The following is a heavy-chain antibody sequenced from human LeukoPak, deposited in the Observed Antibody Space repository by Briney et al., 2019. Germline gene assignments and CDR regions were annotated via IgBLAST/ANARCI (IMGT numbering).Heavy chain of an antibody. CDR2: IYHSGST. V-gene: IGHV4-38-2*02. D-gene: IGHD1-7*01. CDR1: GYSISSGYY. Sequence: PSETLSLTCTVSGYSISSGYYWGWIRQPPGKGLEWIGSIYHSGSTYYNPSLKSRVTISVDTSKNQFSLKLSSVTAADTAVYYCARDWNYSVDYWCQGTLVTVSS. J-gene: IGHJ4*02. CDR3: ARDWNYSVDY.